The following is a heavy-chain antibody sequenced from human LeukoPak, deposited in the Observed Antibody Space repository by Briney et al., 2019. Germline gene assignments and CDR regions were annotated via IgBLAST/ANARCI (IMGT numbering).Heavy chain of an antibody. CDR2: IYSGGFT. Sequence: GGSLILSCAASGFNVSSDYMSWVHQVPGKGLEWVSVIYSGGFTYYTASVRGRFTISRDNSKNMLYLQMNSLTAEDTAVYYCARDSGHWSSSGYWGQGTLVTVSS. V-gene: IGHV3-53*01. CDR1: GFNVSSDY. J-gene: IGHJ4*02. CDR3: ARDSGHWSSSGY. D-gene: IGHD6-6*01.